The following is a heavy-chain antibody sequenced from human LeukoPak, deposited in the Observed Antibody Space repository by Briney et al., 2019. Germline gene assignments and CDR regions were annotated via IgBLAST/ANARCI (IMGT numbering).Heavy chain of an antibody. CDR1: GGSFSGYY. J-gene: IGHJ6*03. CDR2: INHSGST. Sequence: SETLSLTCAVYGGSFSGYYWSWIRQPPGKGLGWIGEINHSGSTNYNPSLKSRVTISLDTSKNQFSLNLSSVTAADTAVYYCARVPSYYYMDVWGRGTTVTVSS. V-gene: IGHV4-34*01. CDR3: ARVPSYYYMDV.